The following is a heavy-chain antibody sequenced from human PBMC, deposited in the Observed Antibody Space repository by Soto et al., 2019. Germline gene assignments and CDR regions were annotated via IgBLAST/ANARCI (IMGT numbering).Heavy chain of an antibody. J-gene: IGHJ4*02. CDR1: GFTFSNYA. Sequence: EVLLLESGGGLVQSGGSLRLSCAASGFTFSNYAMSWVRQAPGKGLEWVSTISGSGGSTYYADSVRGRFTISRDNSRNTLYLQVNSLRAEDTAVHYCARSTTALYSSGLFDYWGQGTLVTVSS. CDR2: ISGSGGST. V-gene: IGHV3-23*01. D-gene: IGHD6-19*01. CDR3: ARSTTALYSSGLFDY.